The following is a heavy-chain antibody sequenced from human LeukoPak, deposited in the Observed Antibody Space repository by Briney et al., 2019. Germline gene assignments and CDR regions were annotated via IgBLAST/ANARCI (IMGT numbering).Heavy chain of an antibody. D-gene: IGHD6-19*01. Sequence: ASVKVSCKASGYIFTGNYMHWVRQAPGQGLEWMGRINPNSGGTNYAQKFQGRVTITADESTSTAYMELSSLRSEDTAVYYCARERPAYSSGWYPDLGYWGQGTLVTVSS. CDR3: ARERPAYSSGWYPDLGY. V-gene: IGHV1-2*06. J-gene: IGHJ4*02. CDR1: GYIFTGNY. CDR2: INPNSGGT.